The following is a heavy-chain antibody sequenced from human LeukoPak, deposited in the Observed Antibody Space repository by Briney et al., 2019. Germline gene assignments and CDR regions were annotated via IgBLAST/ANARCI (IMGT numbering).Heavy chain of an antibody. CDR3: ARVGYDILTGCFDKQRFDP. Sequence: GGSLRLSCAASGFTFSSYSMNWVRQAPGKGLEWVSSISSSSSYIYYADSVKGRFTISRDNAKNSLYLQMNSLRAEDTAVYYCARVGYDILTGCFDKQRFDPWGQGTLVTVSS. CDR2: ISSSSSYI. V-gene: IGHV3-21*01. CDR1: GFTFSSYS. D-gene: IGHD3-9*01. J-gene: IGHJ5*02.